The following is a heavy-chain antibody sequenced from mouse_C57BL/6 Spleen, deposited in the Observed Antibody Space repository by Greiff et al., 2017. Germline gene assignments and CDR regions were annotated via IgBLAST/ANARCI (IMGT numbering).Heavy chain of an antibody. J-gene: IGHJ2*01. CDR2: IYPRSGNT. V-gene: IGHV1-81*01. CDR3: ARDTTVVPFDY. D-gene: IGHD1-1*01. Sequence: VKLVESGAELARPGASVKLSCKASGYTFTSYGISWVKQRTGQGLEWIGEIYPRSGNTYYNEKFKGKATLTADKSSSTAYMELRSLTSEDSAVYFCARDTTVVPFDYWGQGTTLTVSS. CDR1: GYTFTSYG.